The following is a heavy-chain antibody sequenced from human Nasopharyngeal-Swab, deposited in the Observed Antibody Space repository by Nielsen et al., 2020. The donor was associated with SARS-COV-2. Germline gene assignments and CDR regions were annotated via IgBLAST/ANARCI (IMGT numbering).Heavy chain of an antibody. CDR2: VSYSCPT. CDR1: GGSLSSSNYY. V-gene: IGHV4-39*02. D-gene: IGHD4-11*01. J-gene: IGHJ4*02. Sequence: SETLSLTCTVSGGSLSSSNYYWGWIRQPPGKGLEWIVTVSYSCPTYYNPSLKSRVTMSVDTSKNHFSLRLTSVTAADTAVYYCGRLTKTTVTRRLYFDYWGQGTLVTVSS. CDR3: GRLTKTTVTRRLYFDY.